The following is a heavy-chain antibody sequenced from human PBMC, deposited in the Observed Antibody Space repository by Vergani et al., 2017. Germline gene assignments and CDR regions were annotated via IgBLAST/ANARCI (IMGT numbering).Heavy chain of an antibody. V-gene: IGHV4-59*01. J-gene: IGHJ6*02. CDR3: ARGRLWFGGYYYGMDV. D-gene: IGHD3-10*01. CDR2: IYYSGST. CDR1: GGSISSYY. Sequence: QVQLRQWGPGLVKPSETLSLTCTVSGGSISSYYWSWIRQPPGKGLEWIGYIYYSGSTNYNPSLKSRVTISVDTSKNQFSLKLSSVTAADTAVYYCARGRLWFGGYYYGMDVWGQGP.